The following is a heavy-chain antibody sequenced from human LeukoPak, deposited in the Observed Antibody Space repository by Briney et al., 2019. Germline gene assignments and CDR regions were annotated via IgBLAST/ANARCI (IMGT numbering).Heavy chain of an antibody. CDR2: INHSGST. Sequence: SETLSLTCAVYGGSFSGYYWSWIRQPPGKGLEWIGVINHSGSTNYNPSLKSRVTISVDTSKNQFSLKLSSVTAADTAVYYCARAVAATTYNWFDPWGQGTLVTVSS. J-gene: IGHJ5*02. CDR1: GGSFSGYY. V-gene: IGHV4-34*01. CDR3: ARAVAATTYNWFDP. D-gene: IGHD2-15*01.